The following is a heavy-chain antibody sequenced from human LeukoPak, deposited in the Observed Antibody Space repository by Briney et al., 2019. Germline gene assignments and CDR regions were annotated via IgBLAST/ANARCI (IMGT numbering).Heavy chain of an antibody. CDR1: GFTFGAHA. J-gene: IGHJ4*02. V-gene: IGHV3-49*04. D-gene: IGHD3-10*01. CDR2: IRSKGYGGTT. Sequence: TGRSLRLSFSASGFTFGAHAMSSVRQAPGKGLEWVGFIRSKGYGGTTEYAASVEGRFSLSRDDSKSFVYLQMSSLKTEDTAVYYCTRVRSGNDFDYWGQGTLVTVSS. CDR3: TRVRSGNDFDY.